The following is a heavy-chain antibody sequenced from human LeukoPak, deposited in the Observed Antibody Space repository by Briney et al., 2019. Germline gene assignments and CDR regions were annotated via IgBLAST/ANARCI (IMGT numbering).Heavy chain of an antibody. CDR2: INPNSGGT. J-gene: IGHJ5*02. D-gene: IGHD3-3*01. Sequence: ASVKVSCKASGYTFTGYYMHWVRQAPGQGLEWMGWINPNSGGTNYAQEFQGRVTMTRDTSISTAYMELSRLRSDDTAVYYCARDWEWAVEFNNWFDPWGQGTLVTVSS. CDR1: GYTFTGYY. CDR3: ARDWEWAVEFNNWFDP. V-gene: IGHV1-2*02.